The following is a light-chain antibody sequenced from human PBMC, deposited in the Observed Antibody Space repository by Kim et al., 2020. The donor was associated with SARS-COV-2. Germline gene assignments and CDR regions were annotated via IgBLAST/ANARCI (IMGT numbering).Light chain of an antibody. Sequence: QTVVTQEPSFSVSPGGTVTLTCGLSSGSVSTGNYPSWYQQTPGQAPRTLIYSTNSRSSGVPDRFSGSILGNKAALAITGAQADDDSDYYCALYVGSGIWVFGGGTKLTVL. J-gene: IGLJ3*02. CDR3: ALYVGSGIWV. CDR1: SGSVSTGNY. CDR2: STN. V-gene: IGLV8-61*01.